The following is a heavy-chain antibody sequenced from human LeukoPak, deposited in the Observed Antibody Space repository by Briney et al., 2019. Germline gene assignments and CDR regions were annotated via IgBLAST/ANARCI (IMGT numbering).Heavy chain of an antibody. V-gene: IGHV3-30*04. CDR3: ARDRNVVGADFDY. D-gene: IGHD2-15*01. CDR1: GFIFDNFA. Sequence: GGSLRLSCAASGFIFDNFAIHWVRQAPGKGLEWVSIVSFDGTNNFYADSVKGRLTVSRDNSKNTVYLHMNSLRPDDTAVYFCARDRNVVGADFDYWGQGTLVTVSS. J-gene: IGHJ4*02. CDR2: VSFDGTNN.